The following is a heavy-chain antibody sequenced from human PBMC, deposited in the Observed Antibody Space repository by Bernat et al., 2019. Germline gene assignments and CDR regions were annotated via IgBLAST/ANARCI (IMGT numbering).Heavy chain of an antibody. D-gene: IGHD2-21*01. CDR1: GGSISSGGYY. Sequence: QVQLQESGPGLVKPSQTLSLTCTVSGGSISSGGYYWSWIRQHPGKGLEWVGYIYYSGSTYYNPSLKSRVTISVDTSKNQFSLKLSSVTAADTAVYYCARDWVKGQYFQHWGQGTLVTVSS. CDR3: ARDWVKGQYFQH. J-gene: IGHJ1*01. V-gene: IGHV4-31*03. CDR2: IYYSGST.